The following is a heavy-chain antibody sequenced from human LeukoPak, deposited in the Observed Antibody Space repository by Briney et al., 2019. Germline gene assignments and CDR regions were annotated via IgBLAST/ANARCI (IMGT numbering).Heavy chain of an antibody. Sequence: SVKVSCKASGYTFTSYGINWVRQAPGQGLEWMGGIIPIFGTANYAQKFQGRVTITADKSTSTAYMELSSLRSEDTAVYYCARGHSRLHIYVPFDYWGQGTLVTVSS. CDR1: GYTFTSYG. J-gene: IGHJ4*02. V-gene: IGHV1-69*06. CDR3: ARGHSRLHIYVPFDY. D-gene: IGHD3-10*02. CDR2: IIPIFGTA.